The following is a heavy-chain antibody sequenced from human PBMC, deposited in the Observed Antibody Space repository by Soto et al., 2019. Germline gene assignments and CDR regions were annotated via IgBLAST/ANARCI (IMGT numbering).Heavy chain of an antibody. CDR1: GYTFTGYY. D-gene: IGHD2-15*01. CDR3: ARMLGGCSGGSCNAFDI. Sequence: ASVKVSCKASGYTFTGYYMHWVRQAPGQGLEWMGWINPNSGGTNYAQKFQGWVTMTRDTSISTAYMELSRLRSDDTAVYYCARMLGGCSGGSCNAFDIWGQGTMVTVSS. CDR2: INPNSGGT. V-gene: IGHV1-2*04. J-gene: IGHJ3*02.